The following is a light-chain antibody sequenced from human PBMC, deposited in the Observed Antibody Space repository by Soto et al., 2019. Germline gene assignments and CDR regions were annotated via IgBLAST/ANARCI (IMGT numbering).Light chain of an antibody. V-gene: IGLV2-14*01. CDR2: EVS. CDR3: SSYTSSSTVV. J-gene: IGLJ2*01. CDR1: SXDVGGYNY. Sequence: QSXLTQPASVSGSXXXXXXXXXXGXSXDVGGYNYVSWYQQHPGKAPKLMVYEVSNRPSGVSDRFSGSKSGNTASLTISGLQAEDEADYYCSSYTSSSTVVFGGGTKLTVL.